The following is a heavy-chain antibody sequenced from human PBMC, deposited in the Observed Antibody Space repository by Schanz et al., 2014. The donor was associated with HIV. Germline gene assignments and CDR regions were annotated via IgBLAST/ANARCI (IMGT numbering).Heavy chain of an antibody. Sequence: QVHLVESGGGVVQPGRSLRLSCAASGFTFRSYGMHWVRQAPGKGLEWVALIWYDGSNKIYADSVKGRFTISRDNSKNTLYLQMNSLRPEDTAVYYCAKPEYDSSGNSQSHFDYWGQGTLVTVSS. CDR1: GFTFRSYG. D-gene: IGHD3-22*01. V-gene: IGHV3-33*06. CDR3: AKPEYDSSGNSQSHFDY. CDR2: IWYDGSNK. J-gene: IGHJ4*02.